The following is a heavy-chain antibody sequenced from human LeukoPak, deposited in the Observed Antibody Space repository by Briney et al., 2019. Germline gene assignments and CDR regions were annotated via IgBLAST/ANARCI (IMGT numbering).Heavy chain of an antibody. Sequence: GGSLRLSCAASGFSLSRYWMSWVRQAPGEGPDWVANIKQDESEKDYADSVKGRFSISRDSSKNILYLQMNSLRAEDTAVYYCAKDRCSNGVGCYYYYMDVWGKGTTVTISS. CDR3: AKDRCSNGVGCYYYYMDV. D-gene: IGHD2-8*01. CDR1: GFSLSRYW. J-gene: IGHJ6*03. V-gene: IGHV3-7*01. CDR2: IKQDESEK.